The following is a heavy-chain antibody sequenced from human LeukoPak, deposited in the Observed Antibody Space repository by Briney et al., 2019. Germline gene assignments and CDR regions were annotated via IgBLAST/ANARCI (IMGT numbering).Heavy chain of an antibody. J-gene: IGHJ5*02. CDR2: ISWNGNTL. CDR1: GLTFDDYA. D-gene: IGHD2-2*01. CDR3: AKGNVAVSENNWFDP. V-gene: IGHV3-9*01. Sequence: GGSLRLSCAVSGLTFDDYAMHWVRQAPGKGLEWVSGISWNGNTLGYADSVKGRFTISRDNAKNSLYLQMNSLRPEDTAFYYCAKGNVAVSENNWFDPWGQGTLVTVSS.